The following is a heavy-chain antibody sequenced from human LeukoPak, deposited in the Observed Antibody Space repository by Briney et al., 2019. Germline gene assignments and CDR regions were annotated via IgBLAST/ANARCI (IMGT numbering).Heavy chain of an antibody. CDR2: IYYSGST. CDR1: SGSISSYY. V-gene: IGHV4-59*08. CDR3: ARLTHTVDNFDY. J-gene: IGHJ4*02. D-gene: IGHD4-23*01. Sequence: SETLSLTCTVSSGSISSYYWSWIRQPPGKGLEWIGYIYYSGSTNYNPSLKSRVTISVDTSKNQFSLKLSSVTAADTAVYYCARLTHTVDNFDYWGQGTLVTVSS.